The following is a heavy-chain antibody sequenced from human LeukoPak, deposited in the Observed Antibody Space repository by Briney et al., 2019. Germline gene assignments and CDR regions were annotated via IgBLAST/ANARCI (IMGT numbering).Heavy chain of an antibody. CDR1: GFIFSTFG. V-gene: IGHV3-30*03. Sequence: GGSLSLSCAASGFIFSTFGMHCVRQAPGKGLEWVALISYDGSNKYYADSVKGRFTISRDNSKNTLYLHVTSLRAEDTAVYYCARARCSRTSCNTESDYWGQGTLVTVSS. CDR3: ARARCSRTSCNTESDY. J-gene: IGHJ4*02. D-gene: IGHD2-2*01. CDR2: ISYDGSNK.